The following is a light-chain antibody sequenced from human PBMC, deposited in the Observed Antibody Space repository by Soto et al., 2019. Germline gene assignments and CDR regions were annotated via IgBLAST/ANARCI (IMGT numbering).Light chain of an antibody. CDR1: QSVSSN. Sequence: EKVMSQSPATLSVSPGERATLSCRASQSVSSNLAWYQQKPGQAPRLLIYGASTRATGIPARFSGSGSGTEFTLTISSLQSEDFAVYYCQQYNNWPPIPFGQGTRLEI. CDR3: QQYNNWPPIP. CDR2: GAS. J-gene: IGKJ5*01. V-gene: IGKV3-15*01.